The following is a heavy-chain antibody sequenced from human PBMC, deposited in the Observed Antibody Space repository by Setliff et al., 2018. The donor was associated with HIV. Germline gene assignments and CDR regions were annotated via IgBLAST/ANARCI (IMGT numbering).Heavy chain of an antibody. CDR2: IKQDGSEK. CDR1: GLIFSSYW. J-gene: IGHJ4*02. CDR3: AADRGTY. V-gene: IGHV3-7*03. D-gene: IGHD1-7*01. Sequence: HPGGSLRLSCAASGLIFSSYWMSWVRQAPGKGLEWVANIKQDGSEKYYVDSVKGRFTISRDNAKNSLYLQMNSLRAEDTAVYYCAADRGTYWGQGTLVTVPQ.